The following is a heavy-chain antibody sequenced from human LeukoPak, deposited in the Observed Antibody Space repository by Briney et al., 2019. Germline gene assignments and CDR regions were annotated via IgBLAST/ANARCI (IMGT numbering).Heavy chain of an antibody. CDR3: ARGKYYDFWSGYYRYYFDY. V-gene: IGHV4-34*01. Sequence: SETLSLTCAVYGGSFSGYYWSWIRQPPGKGLEWIGSIYYSGSTYYNPSLKSRVTISVDTSKNQFSLKLSSVTAADTAVYYCARGKYYDFWSGYYRYYFDYWGQGTLVTVSS. CDR2: IYYSGST. D-gene: IGHD3-3*01. J-gene: IGHJ4*02. CDR1: GGSFSGYY.